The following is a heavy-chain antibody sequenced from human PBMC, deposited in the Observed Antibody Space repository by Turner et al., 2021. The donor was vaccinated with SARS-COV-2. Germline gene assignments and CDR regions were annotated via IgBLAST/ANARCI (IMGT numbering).Heavy chain of an antibody. CDR2: ISYDGNNK. V-gene: IGHV3-30*18. Sequence: QVQLVEAGGGVVQPGRSLRHSCPAAGFTFSSYGMHWVRPAPGKGLVWVAVISYDGNNKYYADSVKGRFTISRDNSKNTLYLQMNSLRAEDTAVYYCAKETPYDSSGCFDYWGQGTLVTVSS. CDR3: AKETPYDSSGCFDY. J-gene: IGHJ4*02. D-gene: IGHD3-22*01. CDR1: GFTFSSYG.